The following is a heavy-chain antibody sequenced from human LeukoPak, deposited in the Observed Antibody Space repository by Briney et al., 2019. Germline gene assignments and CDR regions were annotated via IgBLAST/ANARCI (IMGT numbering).Heavy chain of an antibody. CDR3: AKDRDIVVVVAAYSFDY. J-gene: IGHJ4*02. CDR1: GXTFSNYA. D-gene: IGHD2-15*01. CDR2: ISGSGGST. Sequence: GGSLRLSCVASGXTFSNYAMSWVRQAPGKGLEWVSAISGSGGSTYYADSVKGRFTISRDNSKNTLYLQMNSLRAEDTAVYYCAKDRDIVVVVAAYSFDYWGQGTLVTVSS. V-gene: IGHV3-23*01.